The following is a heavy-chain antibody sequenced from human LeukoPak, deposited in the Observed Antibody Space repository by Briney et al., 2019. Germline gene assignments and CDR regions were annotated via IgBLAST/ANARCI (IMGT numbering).Heavy chain of an antibody. D-gene: IGHD2-21*02. CDR1: GFTFSSYS. CDR2: ISSSSSYI. J-gene: IGHJ4*02. CDR3: ARDTYCGGDCYSNDFDY. Sequence: GGSLRLFCAASGFTFSSYSMNWVRQAPGKGLEGVSSISSSSSYIYYADSVKGRFTIDRDNAKNSLYLQMNNLRAEDTAVYYCARDTYCGGDCYSNDFDYWGQGTLVTVSS. V-gene: IGHV3-21*01.